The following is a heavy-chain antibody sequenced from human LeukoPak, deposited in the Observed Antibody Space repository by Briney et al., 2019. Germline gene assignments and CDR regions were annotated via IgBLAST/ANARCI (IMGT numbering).Heavy chain of an antibody. Sequence: GGSLRLSCAASGFTVSSNYMSWVRQAPGKGLEWVSGTNWNGGTTSYADSVKGRFTISRDNARRTLYLQMNSLRAEDTALYYCARDWSYIALDVWGQGTMVTVSS. D-gene: IGHD3-10*01. J-gene: IGHJ3*01. V-gene: IGHV3-20*04. CDR1: GFTVSSNY. CDR3: ARDWSYIALDV. CDR2: TNWNGGTT.